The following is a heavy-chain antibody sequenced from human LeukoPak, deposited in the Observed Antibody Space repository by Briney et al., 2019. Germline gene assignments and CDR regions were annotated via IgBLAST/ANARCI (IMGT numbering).Heavy chain of an antibody. CDR2: ISYSGTT. V-gene: IGHV4-39*01. D-gene: IGHD3-22*01. CDR3: ARRRDTSGHYNFDS. J-gene: IGHJ4*02. CDR1: GGSISSNNHH. Sequence: SSETPSLTRIVSGGSISSNNHHWEWFRQPPGKGLERIGSISYSGTTYDNPSLESRVPISVDTSTNQFSLGLTSVTAADTAVYYCARRRDTSGHYNFDSWGQGTLVTVSS.